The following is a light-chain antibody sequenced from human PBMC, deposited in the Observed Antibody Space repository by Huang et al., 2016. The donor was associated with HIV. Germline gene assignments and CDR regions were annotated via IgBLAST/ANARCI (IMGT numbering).Light chain of an antibody. CDR3: QQYNNWWT. CDR1: LRFSSD. J-gene: IGKJ1*01. V-gene: IGKV3-15*01. Sequence: EIVMAQSPATLPVSPGERATLSCRARLRFSSDLAWYQPKPGQAPMLLIYVASTRATGIPARFSGSGSGTEFTLTISSLKSEDSAVYYCQQYNNWWTFGQGTKVEI. CDR2: VAS.